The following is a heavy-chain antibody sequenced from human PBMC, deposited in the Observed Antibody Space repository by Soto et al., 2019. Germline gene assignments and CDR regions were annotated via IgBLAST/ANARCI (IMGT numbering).Heavy chain of an antibody. J-gene: IGHJ4*02. CDR2: INHSGTT. D-gene: IGHD2-21*01. CDR1: ATSLSDNY. Sequence: SVTLSLTWAVYATSLSDNYCNWLRQPPGKGLEWTGEINHSGTTTYNPSLRSRLTISINTSKKQLSLNLCSVSAADTAVYYCARGRGECGGWDQGTTVAVCS. V-gene: IGHV4-34*01. CDR3: ARGRGECGG.